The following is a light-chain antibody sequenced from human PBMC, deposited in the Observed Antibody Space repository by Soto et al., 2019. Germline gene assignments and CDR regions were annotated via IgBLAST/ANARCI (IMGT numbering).Light chain of an antibody. CDR2: EVS. V-gene: IGLV2-14*01. Sequence: QSVLTQPASVSGSPGQSITISCTGTSSDVGGYNYVSWYQQRPGKAPKLMIYEVSNRPSGVSNRFSGSKSGNTASLTISGLQAEDEADYYCSSDTSTSAVLFGGGTKVTVL. J-gene: IGLJ2*01. CDR3: SSDTSTSAVL. CDR1: SSDVGGYNY.